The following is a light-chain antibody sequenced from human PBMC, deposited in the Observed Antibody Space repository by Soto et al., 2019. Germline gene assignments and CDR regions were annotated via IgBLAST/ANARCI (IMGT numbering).Light chain of an antibody. J-gene: IGKJ1*01. Sequence: DVNMSMSPSTLSASVGDRVTITCRASQSIGSWLAWYQQKPGKAPKLLIYDGTTLDSGVPSRFSGSESDTEFTLTINSLQSDDFATYYCQSGTFGQGAKVDI. CDR3: QSGT. V-gene: IGKV1-5*01. CDR2: DGT. CDR1: QSIGSW.